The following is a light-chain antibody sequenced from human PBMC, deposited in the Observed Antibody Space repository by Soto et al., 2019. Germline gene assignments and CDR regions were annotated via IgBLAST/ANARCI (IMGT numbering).Light chain of an antibody. CDR2: GAS. Sequence: EIVLTQSPGTLSLSPGERATLSCRASQSVSSSYLAWYQQKPGQAPRLLIYGASSRATGMPDRFSGSGSGTDFTLTISRLEPEYVAVYYCQQYVSSPPRTFGQGTKVEIK. V-gene: IGKV3-20*01. CDR3: QQYVSSPPRT. CDR1: QSVSSSY. J-gene: IGKJ1*01.